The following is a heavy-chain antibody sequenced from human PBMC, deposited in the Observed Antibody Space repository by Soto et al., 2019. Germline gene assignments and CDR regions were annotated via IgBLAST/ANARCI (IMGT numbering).Heavy chain of an antibody. J-gene: IGHJ6*02. CDR3: ARSLIVVVPAAINYYGMDV. Sequence: GGSLRLSCAASGFTFSSYAMSWVRQAPGKGLEWVSAISGSGGSTYYADSVKGRFTISRDNSKNTLYLQMNSLRAEDTAVYYCARSLIVVVPAAINYYGMDVWGQGTTVTVSS. D-gene: IGHD2-2*01. CDR2: ISGSGGST. CDR1: GFTFSSYA. V-gene: IGHV3-23*01.